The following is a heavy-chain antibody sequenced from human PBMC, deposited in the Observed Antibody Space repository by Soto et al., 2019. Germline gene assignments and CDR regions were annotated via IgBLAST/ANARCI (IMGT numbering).Heavy chain of an antibody. CDR2: ISSSSSTI. CDR1: GFTFSSYS. CDR3: AREIYDSSGYYAPIDF. Sequence: PGGSLRLSCAASGFTFSSYSMNWVRQAPGKGLEWVSYISSSSSTIYYADSVKGRFTISRDNAKNSLYLQMNSLRAEDTAVYYCAREIYDSSGYYAPIDFSGQGTLVTVSS. D-gene: IGHD3-22*01. J-gene: IGHJ4*02. V-gene: IGHV3-48*01.